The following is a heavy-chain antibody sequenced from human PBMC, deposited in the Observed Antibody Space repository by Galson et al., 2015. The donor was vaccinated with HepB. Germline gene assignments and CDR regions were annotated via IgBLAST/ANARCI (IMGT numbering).Heavy chain of an antibody. Sequence: SLRLSCAASGFTVSSYAMSWVRRAPGKGLEWVSTISGGGGSTYYADSVKGRFTISRDQSENTLFLQVNSLRGDDTAVYYCAKGRGATRGAFDIWGQGTMVTVSS. CDR3: AKGRGATRGAFDI. CDR2: ISGGGGST. V-gene: IGHV3-23*01. CDR1: GFTVSSYA. J-gene: IGHJ3*02.